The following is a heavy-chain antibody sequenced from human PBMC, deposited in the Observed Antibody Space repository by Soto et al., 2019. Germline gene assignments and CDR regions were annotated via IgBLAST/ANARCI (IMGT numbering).Heavy chain of an antibody. V-gene: IGHV4-4*02. CDR1: GDSFSSSNW. Sequence: SETLSLTCAVSGDSFSSSNWWHWVRQPPGKGLEWIAEIDHSGSTNYNPSLKSRVTISVDKSKNQFSLKLSSVTAADTAMYYCARDQGYGFDYWGQGTLVTVSS. CDR3: ARDQGYGFDY. CDR2: IDHSGST. D-gene: IGHD5-12*01. J-gene: IGHJ4*02.